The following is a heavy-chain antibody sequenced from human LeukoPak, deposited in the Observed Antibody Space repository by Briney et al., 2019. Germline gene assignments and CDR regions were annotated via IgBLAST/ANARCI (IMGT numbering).Heavy chain of an antibody. CDR2: IHSGGST. CDR1: GFTVSSNY. Sequence: PGGSLRLSCAASGFTVSSNYMSWVRQAPGEGLEWVSVIHSGGSTYYADPVKGRFTISTDNSKNTLYLQMNSLRAEDTAVYYCARDRPYYSSTSGFGLASPPMGVWGQGTTVTVSS. D-gene: IGHD2-2*01. CDR3: ARDRPYYSSTSGFGLASPPMGV. J-gene: IGHJ6*02. V-gene: IGHV3-53*01.